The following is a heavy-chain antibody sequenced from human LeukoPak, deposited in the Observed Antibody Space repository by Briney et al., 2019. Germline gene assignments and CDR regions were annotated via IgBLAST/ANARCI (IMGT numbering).Heavy chain of an antibody. CDR2: ISGSGGST. D-gene: IGHD2-15*01. CDR1: GFTFTSYS. J-gene: IGHJ6*03. Sequence: GGSLRLSCAASGFTFTSYSMNWVRQDPGKGLEWVSAISGSGGSTYYADFVKGRFTISRDNSKSTLYLQMNNLRADDTAVYYCAKVLLRALDYMDVWGKGTTVTVSS. V-gene: IGHV3-23*01. CDR3: AKVLLRALDYMDV.